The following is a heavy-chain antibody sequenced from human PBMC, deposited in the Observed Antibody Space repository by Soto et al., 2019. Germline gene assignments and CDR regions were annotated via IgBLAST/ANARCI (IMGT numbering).Heavy chain of an antibody. D-gene: IGHD5-18*01. CDR2: IYDSGIT. CDR1: GGSVGSGEYY. J-gene: IGHJ3*01. CDR3: ARDVAHGYTVNF. V-gene: IGHV4-30-4*01. Sequence: PSETLSLTGTVSGGSVGSGEYYYSWIRQPPGKGLEGIGYIYDSGITNYTPSLKGRVTMSLDRSNNQVSLKLSSVTAADTAGYFCARDVAHGYTVNFWGQGTLVTVSS.